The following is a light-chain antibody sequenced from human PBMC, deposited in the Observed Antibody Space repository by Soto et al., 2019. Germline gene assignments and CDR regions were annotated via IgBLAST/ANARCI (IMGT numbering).Light chain of an antibody. CDR2: GAS. CDR1: QSVSSSY. CDR3: QQYGSSGYT. Sequence: EIVLTQSPGTLSLSPGERATLSCRASQSVSSSYLAWYQQKPDQAPRLLIYGASSRATGIPDRFSGSGSGTASTLTISSLEPEDFAGYYCQQYGSSGYTFGQGTNLEIK. V-gene: IGKV3-20*01. J-gene: IGKJ2*01.